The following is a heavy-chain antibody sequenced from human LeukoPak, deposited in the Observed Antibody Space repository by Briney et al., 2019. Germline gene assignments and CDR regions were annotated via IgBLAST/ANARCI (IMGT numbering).Heavy chain of an antibody. V-gene: IGHV4-38-2*02. CDR3: ARGYSYAYYFDC. CDR1: GYSISSGYH. Sequence: SETLSLTCTVSGYSISSGYHWVWIRQPPGKGLEWIGSIYHSGSTYYNPSLKGRVTISVDTSKNQFSLILSSVTAADTAVYCCARGYSYAYYFDCWGQGTLVTVSS. D-gene: IGHD5-18*01. CDR2: IYHSGST. J-gene: IGHJ4*02.